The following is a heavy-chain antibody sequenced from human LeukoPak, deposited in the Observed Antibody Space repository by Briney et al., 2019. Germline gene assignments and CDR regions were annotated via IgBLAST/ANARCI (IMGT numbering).Heavy chain of an antibody. V-gene: IGHV6-1*01. CDR2: TYYRSKWTY. CDR1: GDSVSSNTAA. D-gene: IGHD3-3*01. CDR3: ARDPSDDQGFDC. J-gene: IGHJ5*01. Sequence: SQNLSLTCAISGDSVSSNTAAWYWIRQSPSRGLEWLGRTYYRSKWTYEYAESVRSRITINVDTSKNQFSLHLNSVTPEDTAVYYCARDPSDDQGFDCWGQGTLVTVSS.